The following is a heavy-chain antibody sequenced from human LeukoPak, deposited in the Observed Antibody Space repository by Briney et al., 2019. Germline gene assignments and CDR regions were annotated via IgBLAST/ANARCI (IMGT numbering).Heavy chain of an antibody. D-gene: IGHD6-13*01. J-gene: IGHJ5*02. V-gene: IGHV4-38-2*01. CDR1: GYSISSGYY. CDR3: ARGGIAGDNWFDP. Sequence: PSETLSLTCAVSGYSISSGYYWGWIRQPPGRGLGWIGSIYHSGSTYYNPSLKSRVTISVDTSKNQFSLKLSSVTAADTAVYYWARGGIAGDNWFDPWGQGTLVTVSS. CDR2: IYHSGST.